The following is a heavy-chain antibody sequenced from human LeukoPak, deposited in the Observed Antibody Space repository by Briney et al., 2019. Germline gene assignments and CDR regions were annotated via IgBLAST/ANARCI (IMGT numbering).Heavy chain of an antibody. J-gene: IGHJ4*02. CDR2: IRYDGSNK. Sequence: GRSLRLSCAASGFTFSSYGMHWVRQAPGKGLEWVAFIRYDGSNKYYADSVKGRFTIFRDNSKNTLYLQMNSLRAEDTAVYYCAKVSHYYDSSGYVDYWGQGTLVTVSS. V-gene: IGHV3-30*02. CDR3: AKVSHYYDSSGYVDY. D-gene: IGHD3-22*01. CDR1: GFTFSSYG.